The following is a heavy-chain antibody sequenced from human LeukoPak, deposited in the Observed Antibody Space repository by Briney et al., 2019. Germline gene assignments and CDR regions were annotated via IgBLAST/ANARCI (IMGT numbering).Heavy chain of an antibody. Sequence: PSQTLSLTCAVSGGSISSGGYSWSWIRQPPGKGLEWIGYIYHSGSTYYNPSLKSRVTISADSSKNQFSLKWYSVTAADTGLYYCAKNGQRGFSFDPWGQGTLVIVAS. CDR1: GGSISSGGYS. V-gene: IGHV4-30-2*01. D-gene: IGHD2-8*01. J-gene: IGHJ5*02. CDR2: IYHSGST. CDR3: AKNGQRGFSFDP.